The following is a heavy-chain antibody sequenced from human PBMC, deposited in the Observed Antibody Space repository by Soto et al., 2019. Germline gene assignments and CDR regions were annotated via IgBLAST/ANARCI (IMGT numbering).Heavy chain of an antibody. J-gene: IGHJ2*01. Sequence: SETLSLTCAVYGGSFSGYYWSWIRQPPGKGLEWIGEINHSGSTNYNPSLKSRVTISVDTSKNPFSLKLSSGTAADTAVYYCARGRIVVVTARSWYFDLLGRGTLVT. CDR2: INHSGST. CDR1: GGSFSGYY. CDR3: ARGRIVVVTARSWYFDL. D-gene: IGHD2-21*02. V-gene: IGHV4-34*01.